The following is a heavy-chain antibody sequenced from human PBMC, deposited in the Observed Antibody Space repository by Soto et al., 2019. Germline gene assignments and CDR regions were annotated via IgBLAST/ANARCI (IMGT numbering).Heavy chain of an antibody. Sequence: ASVQVSCKASGYTFTVYYMHWVRQAPGQGLEWMGWINPKSGGTMYPQKFQGRVTMTMDTSINTAYMELSSLRSDDTAIYYCARGWGVVVGANYWGQGTLVTVSS. CDR1: GYTFTVYY. J-gene: IGHJ4*02. V-gene: IGHV1-2*02. CDR3: ARGWGVVVGANY. CDR2: INPKSGGT. D-gene: IGHD2-15*01.